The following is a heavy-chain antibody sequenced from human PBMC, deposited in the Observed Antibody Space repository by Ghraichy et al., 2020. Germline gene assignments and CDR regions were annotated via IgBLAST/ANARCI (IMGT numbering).Heavy chain of an antibody. V-gene: IGHV3-21*01. CDR3: SRGGGAGTPVLYHMDV. D-gene: IGHD6-19*01. J-gene: IGHJ6*02. CDR1: GLMFSPNT. CDR2: ISRSTSYK. Sequence: GGSLRLSCVASGLMFSPNTMNWVRQAPGKGLEWVSAISRSTSYKYYADSVKGRFTISRDNAKTSLYLQMNSLRAEDMAVYYCSRGGGAGTPVLYHMDVWGLGTTVTVSS.